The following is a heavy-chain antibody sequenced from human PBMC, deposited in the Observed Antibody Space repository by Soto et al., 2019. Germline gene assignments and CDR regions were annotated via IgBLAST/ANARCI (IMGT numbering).Heavy chain of an antibody. D-gene: IGHD6-13*01. V-gene: IGHV4-34*01. CDR2: INHSGST. J-gene: IGHJ6*02. CDR3: ARPGPYRCSRYGIDV. Sequence: QVQLQQWGAGLLKPSETLSLTCAVYGGSFSGYYWSWIRQPPGKGLEWSGEINHSGSTNYNPSLKRRVTTSGHTSKNQFSLQLSSVTAADTAVYYCARPGPYRCSRYGIDVWGQGTTVTVSS. CDR1: GGSFSGYY.